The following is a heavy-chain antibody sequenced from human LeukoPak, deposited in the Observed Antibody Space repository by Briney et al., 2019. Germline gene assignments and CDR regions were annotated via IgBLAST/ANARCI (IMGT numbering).Heavy chain of an antibody. D-gene: IGHD6-19*01. CDR2: INSDGSST. CDR1: GFTFSSYW. CDR3: AREVYSSGWSSFDY. Sequence: GGALRLSCAASGFTFSSYWMHWVRQAPGKGVVWVSRINSDGSSTIHADSVKGRFTISRDNAKNTLYLQMNSLIAEDTAVYYCAREVYSSGWSSFDYWGQGTLVTVSS. V-gene: IGHV3-74*01. J-gene: IGHJ4*02.